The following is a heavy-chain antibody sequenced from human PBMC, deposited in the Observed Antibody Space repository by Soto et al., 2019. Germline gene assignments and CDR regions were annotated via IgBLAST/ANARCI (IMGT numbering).Heavy chain of an antibody. J-gene: IGHJ1*01. CDR3: ASLSYDEATYYAILTLYL. Sequence: PSETLSITSTVPDGCISRYYCNCIRQCPGKGLEWIGYIYYSGSTNYNPSLKSRVTISVDTSKNQFSLKLSSVTAADTAVYYCASLSYDEATYYAILTLYLRG. V-gene: IGHV4-59*08. CDR1: DGCISRYY. CDR2: IYYSGST. D-gene: IGHD3-16*01.